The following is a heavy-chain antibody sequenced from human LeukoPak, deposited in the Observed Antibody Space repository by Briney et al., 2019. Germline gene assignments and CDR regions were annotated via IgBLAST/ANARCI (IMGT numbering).Heavy chain of an antibody. Sequence: SETLSLTCTVSGGSISSSSYYRGWIRQPPGKGLEWIGSIYYSGSTYYNPSLKSRVTISVDTSKNQFSLKLSSVTAADTAVYYCASRGYSSGWYEFDYWGQGTLVTVSS. V-gene: IGHV4-39*07. J-gene: IGHJ4*02. CDR3: ASRGYSSGWYEFDY. D-gene: IGHD6-19*01. CDR1: GGSISSSSYY. CDR2: IYYSGST.